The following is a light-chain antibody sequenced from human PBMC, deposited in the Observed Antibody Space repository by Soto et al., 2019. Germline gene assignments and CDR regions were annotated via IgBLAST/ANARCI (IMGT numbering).Light chain of an antibody. CDR3: QQYTNWPKT. CDR1: QSVNIH. CDR2: GAS. J-gene: IGKJ1*01. Sequence: EIVMTQSPATLSVSPGERATLSCRASQSVNIHLAWYQQKPGQAPRLLIYGASARATGIPAKFSGSGSGTEFTLTISSLQSEDFAVYYCQQYTNWPKTFGQGTKVEIK. V-gene: IGKV3D-15*01.